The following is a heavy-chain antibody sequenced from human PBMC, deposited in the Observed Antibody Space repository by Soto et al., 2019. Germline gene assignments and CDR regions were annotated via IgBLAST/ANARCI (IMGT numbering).Heavy chain of an antibody. J-gene: IGHJ6*02. CDR2: ISYSGST. CDR3: ARHKPPMVRDPGAYYYYYGMDV. CDR1: CGSISSGGYY. V-gene: IGHV4-31*03. Sequence: SETLSLTCTVSCGSISSGGYYWSWIRQHPGTGLEWIGHISYSGSTYYNTSLKSRVTISVDTSRNQFSLKLSSVTAADTAVYYCARHKPPMVRDPGAYYYYYGMDVWGQGTTVTVSS. D-gene: IGHD3-10*01.